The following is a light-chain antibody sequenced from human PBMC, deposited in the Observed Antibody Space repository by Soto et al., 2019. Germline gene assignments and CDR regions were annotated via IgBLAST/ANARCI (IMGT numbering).Light chain of an antibody. Sequence: QAVVTQSPSASASLGASVKLTCTLSSGHIRYAIAWHQQQPEKGPRYLMKLNSDGSHSKGDGIPDRFSGSSSGAERYLIISSLQSEDEADYYCQTWGTGIRVVFGGGTKLTVL. CDR1: SGHIRYA. CDR2: LNSDGSH. V-gene: IGLV4-69*01. J-gene: IGLJ2*01. CDR3: QTWGTGIRVV.